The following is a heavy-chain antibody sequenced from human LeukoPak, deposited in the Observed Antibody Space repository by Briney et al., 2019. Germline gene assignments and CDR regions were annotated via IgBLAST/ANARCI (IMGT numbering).Heavy chain of an antibody. Sequence: GGSLRLSCAASGFTFSSFAMSWVRQAPGKGLEWVSGISGVGTSTYYGDSVKGRFTISRDNSKNTLYLQMSSLRAEDTAVYYCAKFSEDTTMINDYWGQGTLVTVSS. CDR1: GFTFSSFA. CDR3: AKFSEDTTMINDY. D-gene: IGHD5-18*01. J-gene: IGHJ4*02. CDR2: ISGVGTST. V-gene: IGHV3-23*01.